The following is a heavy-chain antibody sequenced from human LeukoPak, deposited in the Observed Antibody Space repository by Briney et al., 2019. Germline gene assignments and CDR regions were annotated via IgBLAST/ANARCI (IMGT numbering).Heavy chain of an antibody. V-gene: IGHV4-61*02. D-gene: IGHD3-10*01. CDR2: IYTSGST. CDR1: GGSISSGSYY. J-gene: IGHJ4*02. CDR3: ARVGYFGSGNYYNDRGAFDC. Sequence: SETLSLTCTVSGGSISSGSYYWRWIRQPAGKGLEWIGRIYTSGSTNYNPSLKSRVTISVDTSKNQFSLKLSSVTAADTAVYYCARVGYFGSGNYYNDRGAFDCWGQGTLVTVSS.